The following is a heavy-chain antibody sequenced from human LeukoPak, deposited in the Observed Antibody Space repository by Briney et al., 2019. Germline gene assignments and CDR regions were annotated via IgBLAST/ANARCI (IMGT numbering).Heavy chain of an antibody. J-gene: IGHJ4*02. Sequence: PGGSLRLSCEASGFTFSTYGINWVRQAPGKGLEWVSSISSSSSYIYYADSVKGRFTISRDNAKNSLYLQMNSLRAEDTAVYYCARDENGQRIAVAGMENYWGQGTLVTVSS. CDR2: ISSSSSYI. V-gene: IGHV3-21*01. CDR3: ARDENGQRIAVAGMENY. D-gene: IGHD6-19*01. CDR1: GFTFSTYG.